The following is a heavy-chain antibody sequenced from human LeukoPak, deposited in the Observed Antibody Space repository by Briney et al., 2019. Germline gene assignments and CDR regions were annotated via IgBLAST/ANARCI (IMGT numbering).Heavy chain of an antibody. CDR1: GGSISSSSYY. CDR2: IYYSGST. CDR3: ARRRYFDWTGRYNWFDP. V-gene: IGHV4-39*07. Sequence: SETLSLTCTVSGGSISSSSYYWGWIRQPPGKGLEWIGSIYYSGSTYYNPSLKSRVTISVDTSKNQFSLKLSSVTAADTAVYYCARRRYFDWTGRYNWFDPWDQGTLVTVSS. D-gene: IGHD3-9*01. J-gene: IGHJ5*02.